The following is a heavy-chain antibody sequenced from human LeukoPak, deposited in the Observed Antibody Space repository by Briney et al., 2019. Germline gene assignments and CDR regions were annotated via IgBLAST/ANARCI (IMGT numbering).Heavy chain of an antibody. Sequence: PGGSLRLSCAASTFTFSDYYFSWVRQIPGRGLEWIAYISSSGSTIYYADSVKGRFAISRDNAKNSLYLQMNSLRAEDTAVYYCARDRGGQWLYYYYYYMDVWGKGTTVTVSS. V-gene: IGHV3-11*04. D-gene: IGHD6-19*01. CDR2: ISSSGSTI. J-gene: IGHJ6*03. CDR1: TFTFSDYY. CDR3: ARDRGGQWLYYYYYYMDV.